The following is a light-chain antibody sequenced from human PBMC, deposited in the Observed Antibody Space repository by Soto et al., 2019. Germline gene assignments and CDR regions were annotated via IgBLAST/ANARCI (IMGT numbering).Light chain of an antibody. CDR2: AAS. CDR1: QGIKSY. Sequence: DIQLTQPPSFLSASVGDRVTITCRASQGIKSYLAWYQQKPGKAPKLLIYAASTLQSGVPSRFSGSGSETAFNLTITSLQPEDFATYYCQQLNNYPLTFGGGTKVEIK. V-gene: IGKV1-9*01. CDR3: QQLNNYPLT. J-gene: IGKJ4*01.